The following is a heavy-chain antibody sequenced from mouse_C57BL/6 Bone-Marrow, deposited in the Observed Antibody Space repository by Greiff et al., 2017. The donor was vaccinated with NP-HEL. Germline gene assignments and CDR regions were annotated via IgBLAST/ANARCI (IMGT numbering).Heavy chain of an antibody. D-gene: IGHD1-1*01. CDR1: GYTFTGYR. CDR2: ILPRSGST. Sequence: VQLQQSGAELMKPGASVKLSCKASGYTFTGYRIHWVKQRPGHGLEWIGEILPRSGSTNYNQTFKGKATFTAATSSNPAYMHLRSLTTEDSAIYYCARVVQPWYFDVWGTGTTVTVSS. V-gene: IGHV1-9*01. CDR3: ARVVQPWYFDV. J-gene: IGHJ1*03.